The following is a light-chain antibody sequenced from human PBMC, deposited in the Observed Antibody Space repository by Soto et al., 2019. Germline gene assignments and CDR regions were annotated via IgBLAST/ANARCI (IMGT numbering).Light chain of an antibody. Sequence: EIVLTQSPGTLSLSPGERATLSCRASQSVGSSYLAWYQQKPGQAPRLLIHGASSRATGIPDRFSGSGSGTDFTLTISRLEPEDFAVYYCQQYGSSTGYTFGQGTKLEIK. J-gene: IGKJ2*01. CDR2: GAS. CDR1: QSVGSSY. V-gene: IGKV3-20*01. CDR3: QQYGSSTGYT.